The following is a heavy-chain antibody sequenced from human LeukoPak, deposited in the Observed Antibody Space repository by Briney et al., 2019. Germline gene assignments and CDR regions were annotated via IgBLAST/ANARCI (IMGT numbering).Heavy chain of an antibody. CDR3: ARGSAAAGTGY. D-gene: IGHD6-13*01. CDR2: INHSGST. J-gene: IGHJ4*02. V-gene: IGHV4-34*01. Sequence: PSETLSLTCAVYGGSFSGYYWSWIRQPPGKGLEWIGEINHSGSTNYKPSLKSRVTISVDTSKNQFSLKLSSVTAADTAVYYCARGSAAAGTGYWGQGTLVTVSS. CDR1: GGSFSGYY.